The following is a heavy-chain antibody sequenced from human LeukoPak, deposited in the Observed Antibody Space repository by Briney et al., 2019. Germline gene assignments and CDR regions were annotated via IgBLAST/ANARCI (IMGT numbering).Heavy chain of an antibody. CDR3: ANGGTYSSGP. CDR1: GFTFSNSW. V-gene: IGHV3-7*01. Sequence: GGSLRLSCAASGFTFSNSWMSWVRQAPGKGLEWVATIKPDGSARYYVDSVKGRFTISRDNAKNSLFLQINSLRAEDTAVYYCANGGTYSSGPWGQGTLVTVSS. J-gene: IGHJ4*02. CDR2: IKPDGSAR. D-gene: IGHD3-22*01.